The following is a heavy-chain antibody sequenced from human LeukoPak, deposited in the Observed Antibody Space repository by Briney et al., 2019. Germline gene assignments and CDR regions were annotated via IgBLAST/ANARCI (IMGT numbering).Heavy chain of an antibody. V-gene: IGHV1-2*06. CDR2: INPNSGGT. D-gene: IGHD5-12*01. CDR3: ARVYSGYEDY. Sequence: GASVKVSCKASGYTFTGYYMHWVRQAPGQGLEWMGRINPNSGGTNYAQKFQGRVTMTRDTFINTAYMELSRLRSDDTAVYYCARVYSGYEDYWGQGTLVTVSS. J-gene: IGHJ4*02. CDR1: GYTFTGYY.